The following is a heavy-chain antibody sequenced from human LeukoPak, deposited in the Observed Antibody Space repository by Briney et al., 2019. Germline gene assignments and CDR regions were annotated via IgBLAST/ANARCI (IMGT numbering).Heavy chain of an antibody. D-gene: IGHD3-10*01. J-gene: IGHJ4*02. V-gene: IGHV3-23*01. Sequence: PGGSLRLSCAASGFTFSDYAMSWVRQAPGKGLEWVSAISGSGGSTYYADSVKGRFTISRDNSKNTLYLQMNSLRAEDTAVYYCANSGSGSPYFFDYWGQGTLVTVSS. CDR2: ISGSGGST. CDR1: GFTFSDYA. CDR3: ANSGSGSPYFFDY.